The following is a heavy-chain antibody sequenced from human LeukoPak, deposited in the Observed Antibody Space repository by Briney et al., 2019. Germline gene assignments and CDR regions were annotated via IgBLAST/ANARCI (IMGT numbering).Heavy chain of an antibody. D-gene: IGHD3-22*01. V-gene: IGHV4-34*01. J-gene: IGHJ1*01. CDR1: GGSFSGYY. Sequence: SETLSLTCAVYGGSFSGYYWSWIRQPPGKGLEWIGEINHSGSTDYNPSLKSRVTISVDTSKNQFSLKLSSVTAADTAVYYCARAQDYYDIKACFQHWGQGTLVTVSS. CDR3: ARAQDYYDIKACFQH. CDR2: INHSGST.